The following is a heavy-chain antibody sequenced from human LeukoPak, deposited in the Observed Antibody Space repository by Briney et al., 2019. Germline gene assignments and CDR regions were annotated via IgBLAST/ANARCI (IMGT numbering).Heavy chain of an antibody. V-gene: IGHV3-23*01. J-gene: IGHJ4*02. D-gene: IGHD5-18*01. CDR1: GFTFSNYG. Sequence: GGSLRLSCAASGFTFSNYGLSWVRQAPGKGLEWVSGITGSGGSTYYADSVKGRFTISRDNSKNTLYLQMNSLRAEDTAVYYCARDLSGIAGYTYGRGIDYWGQGTLVTVSS. CDR2: ITGSGGST. CDR3: ARDLSGIAGYTYGRGIDY.